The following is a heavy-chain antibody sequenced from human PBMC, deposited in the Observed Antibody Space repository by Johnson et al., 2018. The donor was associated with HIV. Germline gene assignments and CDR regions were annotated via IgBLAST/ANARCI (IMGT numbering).Heavy chain of an antibody. CDR3: AKDGSDAGNGWGALSS. D-gene: IGHD4-23*01. CDR2: ILFDGVYK. J-gene: IGHJ3*01. CDR1: GFPFRDSA. V-gene: IGHV3-30-3*01. Sequence: QVQVVESGGGVVQPGTSLRLSCAASGFPFRDSAMHWVRQAPGRGMEWVAVILFDGVYKHYAESVKGRFTISRDNSKNTLYLQMNSLRGEDTAGYYCAKDGSDAGNGWGALSSWGQGTMVTVSS.